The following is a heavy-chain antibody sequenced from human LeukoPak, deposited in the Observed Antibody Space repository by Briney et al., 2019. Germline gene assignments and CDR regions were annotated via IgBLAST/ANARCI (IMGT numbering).Heavy chain of an antibody. CDR1: GFTFSSYA. D-gene: IGHD2-2*01. V-gene: IGHV3-23*01. CDR3: AKDPTYQLLNP. Sequence: GGSLRLSCAASGFTFSSYAMSWVRQAPGKGLEWVSAVSGSGGSTYYADSVKGWFTISRDNSKNTLYLQMNSLRAEDTAVYYCAKDPTYQLLNPWGQGTLVTVSS. J-gene: IGHJ5*02. CDR2: VSGSGGST.